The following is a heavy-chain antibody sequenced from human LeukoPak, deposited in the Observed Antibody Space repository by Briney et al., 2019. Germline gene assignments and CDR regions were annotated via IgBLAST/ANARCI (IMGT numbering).Heavy chain of an antibody. CDR3: ARSGVPYYYYNYSMDV. CDR2: IYTSGST. J-gene: IGHJ6*03. D-gene: IGHD2-15*01. Sequence: SETLSLTCTVSGGSISSGSYYWSWIRQPAGKGLEWIGRIYTSGSTNYNPSLKSRVTISVDTSKNQVSLKLSSVTAADTAVYYCARSGVPYYYYNYSMDVWGNGTTVTVSS. CDR1: GGSISSGSYY. V-gene: IGHV4-61*02.